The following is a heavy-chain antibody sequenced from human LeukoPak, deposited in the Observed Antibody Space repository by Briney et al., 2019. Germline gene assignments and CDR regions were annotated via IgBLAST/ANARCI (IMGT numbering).Heavy chain of an antibody. CDR2: ISSSSSYI. V-gene: IGHV3-21*01. Sequence: PGGSLRLSCAASGFTFSSYSTNWVRQAQGRGRGWVSSISSSSSYIYYADSVKGRFTIPRDNAKNSLYLQMNSLRAEDTAMYYCARDGAAVMFPKHFDYWGQGTLVTVSS. CDR3: ARDGAAVMFPKHFDY. J-gene: IGHJ4*02. CDR1: GFTFSSYS. D-gene: IGHD2-2*01.